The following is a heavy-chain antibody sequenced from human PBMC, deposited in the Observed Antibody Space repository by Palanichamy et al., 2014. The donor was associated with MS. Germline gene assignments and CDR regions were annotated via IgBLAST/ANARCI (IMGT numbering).Heavy chain of an antibody. CDR2: INHSGNT. V-gene: IGHV4-34*01. D-gene: IGHD6-6*01. CDR3: ATLMSSSGADH. J-gene: IGHJ4*02. Sequence: VQLQQWGAGLLKPSETLSLTCGVYGGSVSVIITGAGSASPHGMGLEWIGEINHSGNTNYNPSLKSRVTISVDTSKNQLSLKVSSVTAADTAVYYCATLMSSSGADHWGQGTLVTVSS. CDR1: GGSVSVIIT.